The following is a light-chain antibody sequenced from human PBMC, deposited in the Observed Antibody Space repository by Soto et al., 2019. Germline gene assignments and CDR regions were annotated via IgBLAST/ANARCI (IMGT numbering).Light chain of an antibody. Sequence: EIVLTQSPGTLSLSPGDRATLSCSASQTVSSNFLAWYPQRPAQAPRLLIHGASTRAPGITDRFSGSVSGTDFTLIISGLEPEDFAVYYCQQYGTSPATFGQGTKVDVK. CDR2: GAS. CDR1: QTVSSNF. J-gene: IGKJ1*01. CDR3: QQYGTSPAT. V-gene: IGKV3-20*01.